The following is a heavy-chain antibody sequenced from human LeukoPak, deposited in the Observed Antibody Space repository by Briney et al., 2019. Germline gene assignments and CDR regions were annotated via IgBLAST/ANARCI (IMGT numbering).Heavy chain of an antibody. CDR3: ARGRRITIFGVEQLSPFFDP. D-gene: IGHD3-3*01. Sequence: GGSLRLSCAASGFTFSSYAMHWVRQAPGKGLEWVAVISYDGSNKYYADSVKGRFTISRDNSKNTLYLQMNSLRAEDTAVYYCARGRRITIFGVEQLSPFFDPWGQGTLVTVSS. J-gene: IGHJ5*02. CDR2: ISYDGSNK. V-gene: IGHV3-30-3*01. CDR1: GFTFSSYA.